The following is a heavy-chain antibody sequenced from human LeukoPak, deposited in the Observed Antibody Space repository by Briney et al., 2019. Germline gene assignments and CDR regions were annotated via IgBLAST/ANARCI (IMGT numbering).Heavy chain of an antibody. Sequence: PSETLSLTCTVSGGSISYYYWSWIRQPAGKGLEWIGRIYTSGSTNYNPSLKSRVTMSVDTSKNQFSLKLSSVTAADTAVYYCAGDLEIWSGYYFDYWGQGTLVTVSS. CDR1: GGSISYYY. CDR3: AGDLEIWSGYYFDY. CDR2: IYTSGST. V-gene: IGHV4-4*07. D-gene: IGHD3-3*01. J-gene: IGHJ4*02.